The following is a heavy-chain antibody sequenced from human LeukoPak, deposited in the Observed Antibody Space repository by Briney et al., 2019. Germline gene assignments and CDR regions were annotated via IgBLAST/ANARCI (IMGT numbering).Heavy chain of an antibody. V-gene: IGHV3-74*01. CDR3: ARARGATLKGATGLVLNARNWFDS. CDR2: IKSDGTSA. CDR1: GFTFSNYW. D-gene: IGHD4/OR15-4a*01. Sequence: GGSLRLSCTASGFTFSNYWIHWVRQVPGKGLVWVSRIKSDGTSATYADSVKGRFTISRDNAKNTLFLQMNSLRADDAAIYYCARARGATLKGATGLVLNARNWFDSWGQGTLVTVSS. J-gene: IGHJ5*01.